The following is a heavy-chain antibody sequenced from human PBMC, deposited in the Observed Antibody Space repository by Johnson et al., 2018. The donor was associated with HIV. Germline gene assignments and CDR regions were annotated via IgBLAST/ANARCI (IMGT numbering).Heavy chain of an antibody. CDR1: GFTFSSYG. J-gene: IGHJ3*01. CDR2: IKSKTDGGTT. V-gene: IGHV3-15*01. CDR3: TTARTYF. D-gene: IGHD2-8*01. Sequence: VQLVESGGGVVQPGRSLRLSCAASGFTFSSYGMHWVRQAPGKGLELVGRIKSKTDGGTTDYAAPVKGRFTISRDDSKNTLYLQMNSLKTEDTAVYYCTTARTYFWGQGTMVTVSS.